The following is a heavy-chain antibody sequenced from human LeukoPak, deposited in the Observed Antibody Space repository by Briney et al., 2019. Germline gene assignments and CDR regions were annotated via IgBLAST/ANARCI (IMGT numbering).Heavy chain of an antibody. D-gene: IGHD1-26*01. V-gene: IGHV4-31*03. CDR3: ARGLRSGSYYKHWYFDL. Sequence: PSETLSLTCTVSGGSISSGGYYWSWIRQHPGKGLEWIGYIYYSGSTYYNPSLKSRVTISVDRSKNQFSLKLSSVTAADTAVYYCARGLRSGSYYKHWYFDLWGRGTLVTVSS. CDR1: GGSISSGGYY. J-gene: IGHJ2*01. CDR2: IYYSGST.